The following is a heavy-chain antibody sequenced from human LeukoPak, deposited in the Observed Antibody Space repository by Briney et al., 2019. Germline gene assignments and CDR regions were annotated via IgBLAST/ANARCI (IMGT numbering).Heavy chain of an antibody. CDR1: RYTFISSG. CDR2: STAYNGNT. Sequence: APVKVSCKGPRYTFISSGIRWVRQAPGQGRECMGWSTAYNGNTNYAQKLQGRVTMTTDTSTSTAYMELRSLRSDDTAVYYCARVLQAWILAGFYNWFDPWGQGTLVTVSS. V-gene: IGHV1-18*01. D-gene: IGHD3-9*01. CDR3: ARVLQAWILAGFYNWFDP. J-gene: IGHJ5*01.